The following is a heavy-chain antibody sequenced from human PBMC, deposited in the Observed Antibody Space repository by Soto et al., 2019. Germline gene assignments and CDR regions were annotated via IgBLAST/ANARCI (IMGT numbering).Heavy chain of an antibody. CDR2: IIPIFGTA. Sequence: ASVKVSCKASGGTFSSYAISWVRQAPGQGLEWMGGIIPIFGTANYAQKFQGRVTITADESTSTAYMELSSLRSEDTAVYYCARDRSSREGIWFDPWGQGTLVTVSS. D-gene: IGHD6-13*01. J-gene: IGHJ5*02. CDR1: GGTFSSYA. CDR3: ARDRSSREGIWFDP. V-gene: IGHV1-69*13.